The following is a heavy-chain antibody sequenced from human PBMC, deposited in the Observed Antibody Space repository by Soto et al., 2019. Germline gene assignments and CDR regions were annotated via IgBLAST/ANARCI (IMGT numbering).Heavy chain of an antibody. CDR1: GFTFSSYW. D-gene: IGHD3-3*01. Sequence: EVQLVESGGGLVQPGGSLRLSCAASGFTFSSYWMHWVRQAPGKGLVWVSRINSDGSSTSYADSVKGRFTISRDNAKNTLYLQMNSLRAEDTAVYYCARGDDFWSGYRLRAQGDCVDYWGQGTLVTVSS. V-gene: IGHV3-74*01. J-gene: IGHJ4*02. CDR3: ARGDDFWSGYRLRAQGDCVDY. CDR2: INSDGSST.